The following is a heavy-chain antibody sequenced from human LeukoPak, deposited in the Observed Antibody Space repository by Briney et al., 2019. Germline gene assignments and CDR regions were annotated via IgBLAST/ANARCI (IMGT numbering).Heavy chain of an antibody. CDR1: GFTFSSYG. D-gene: IGHD6-19*01. CDR2: ISYDGSNK. CDR3: VKIEAVAGTPFDY. J-gene: IGHJ4*02. Sequence: GGSLRLSCAASGFTFSSYGMHWVRQAPGKGLEWVAVISYDGSNKYYADSVKGRFTISRDNSKNTLYLQMNSLRAEDTAVYYCVKIEAVAGTPFDYWGQGTLVTVSS. V-gene: IGHV3-30*18.